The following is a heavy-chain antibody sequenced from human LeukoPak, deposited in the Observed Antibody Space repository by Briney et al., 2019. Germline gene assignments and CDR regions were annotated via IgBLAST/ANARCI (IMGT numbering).Heavy chain of an antibody. V-gene: IGHV3-23*01. CDR2: ISGSGGST. J-gene: IGHJ4*02. CDR3: AERGVQQWLVDWYFDY. Sequence: PGGSLRLSCAASGFTFYNYAMSWVRQAPGKGLEWVSGISGSGGSTFYAESVKGRFTISRDDSKLYLQMNSLRAEDTAVYYCAERGVQQWLVDWYFDYWGQGTLVTVSS. CDR1: GFTFYNYA. D-gene: IGHD6-19*01.